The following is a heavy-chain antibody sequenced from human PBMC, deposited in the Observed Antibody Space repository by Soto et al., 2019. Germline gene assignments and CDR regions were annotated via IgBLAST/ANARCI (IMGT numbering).Heavy chain of an antibody. Sequence: SETLSLTCAVSCGSISSNNWCSWVRQPPGKGLEWIGEIYHSGSTNYNPSLKSRVTISVDKSKNQFSLKLSSVTAADTAVYYCSWIAAAGNKFDYCAQGTLVTVSA. J-gene: IGHJ4*01. CDR3: SWIAAAGNKFDY. D-gene: IGHD6-13*01. V-gene: IGHV4-4*02. CDR2: IYHSGST. CDR1: CGSISSNNW.